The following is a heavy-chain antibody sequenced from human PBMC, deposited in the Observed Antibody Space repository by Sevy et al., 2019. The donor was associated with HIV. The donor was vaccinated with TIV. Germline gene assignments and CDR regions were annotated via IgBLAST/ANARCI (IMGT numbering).Heavy chain of an antibody. CDR3: ARLDTGIVGATTEGAFDI. J-gene: IGHJ3*02. CDR1: GFTFSSYS. Sequence: GESLRLSCAASGFTFSSYSMNWVRQAPGKGLEWVSYISSSSSTIYYADSVKGRFTISRDNAKNSLYLQMNSLRDEDTAVYYCARLDTGIVGATTEGAFDIWGQGTMVTVSS. CDR2: ISSSSSTI. D-gene: IGHD1-26*01. V-gene: IGHV3-48*02.